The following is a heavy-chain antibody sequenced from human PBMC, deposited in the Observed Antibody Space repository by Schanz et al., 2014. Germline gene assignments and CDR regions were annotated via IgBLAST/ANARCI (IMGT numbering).Heavy chain of an antibody. CDR2: ISVYNHNK. CDR1: GYIFINSG. J-gene: IGHJ4*02. D-gene: IGHD3-3*01. CDR3: ARDRRFFDRDDLYYFDS. V-gene: IGHV1-18*01. Sequence: GPEVKKPGASVKVSCKASGYIFINSGISWVRQVPGQGLEWMGWISVYNHNKEYDQKFQGRVTMTTDTSTSTAYMALTDLRSDDTAVYYCARDRRFFDRDDLYYFDSWGQGTLVTVSS.